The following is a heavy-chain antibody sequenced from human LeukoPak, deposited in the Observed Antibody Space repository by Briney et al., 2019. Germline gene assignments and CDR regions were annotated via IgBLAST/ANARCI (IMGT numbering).Heavy chain of an antibody. J-gene: IGHJ3*02. D-gene: IGHD3-22*01. CDR3: ARELGVGVIGDAFDI. CDR1: GFTVSSNY. CDR2: VNTDGSST. V-gene: IGHV3-74*01. Sequence: PGGSLRLSCAASGFTVSSNYMSWVRQAPGKGLAWVSRVNTDGSSTTYAESVKGRFTISKDNAKNTLYLQMNGLRAEDTAVYYCARELGVGVIGDAFDIWGQGTVVTVSS.